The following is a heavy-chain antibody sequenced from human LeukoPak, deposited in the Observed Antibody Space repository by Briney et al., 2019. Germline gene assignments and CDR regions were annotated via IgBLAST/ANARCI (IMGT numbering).Heavy chain of an antibody. CDR1: GYTFTDYY. CDR2: INPSSGAT. J-gene: IGHJ4*02. Sequence: ASVKVSCKTSGYTFTDYYFHWVRQAPGQGLEWMGWINPSSGATNYAQKFQGRVTMTRDTSINTAFMELSRLRSDDTAVYYCARDRHWNQGNFDYWGQGTLVTVSS. D-gene: IGHD1-1*01. CDR3: ARDRHWNQGNFDY. V-gene: IGHV1-2*02.